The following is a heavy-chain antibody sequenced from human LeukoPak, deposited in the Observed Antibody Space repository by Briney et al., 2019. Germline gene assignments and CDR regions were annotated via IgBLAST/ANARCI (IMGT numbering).Heavy chain of an antibody. V-gene: IGHV4-39*01. CDR1: GGSISSSSYY. Sequence: PSETLSLTCTVSGGSISSSSYYWGWIRQPPGKGLEWIGSIYYSGSTYYNPSLKSRVTISVDTSKNQFSLKLSSVTAADTVVYYCAGFTMIVFWGQGTLVTVSS. D-gene: IGHD3-22*01. CDR2: IYYSGST. J-gene: IGHJ4*02. CDR3: AGFTMIVF.